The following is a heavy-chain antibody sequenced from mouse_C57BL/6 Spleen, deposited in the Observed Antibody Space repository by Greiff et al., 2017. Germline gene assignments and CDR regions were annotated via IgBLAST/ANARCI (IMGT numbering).Heavy chain of an antibody. V-gene: IGHV1-80*01. J-gene: IGHJ4*01. CDR3: ASAIYYDYDYYAMDY. Sequence: LVESGAELVKPGASVKISCKASGYAFSSYWMNWVKQRPGKGLEWIGQIYPGDGDTNYNGKFKGKATLTADKSSSTAYMQLSSLTSEDSAVYFCASAIYYDYDYYAMDYWGQGTSVTVSS. CDR2: IYPGDGDT. CDR1: GYAFSSYW. D-gene: IGHD2-4*01.